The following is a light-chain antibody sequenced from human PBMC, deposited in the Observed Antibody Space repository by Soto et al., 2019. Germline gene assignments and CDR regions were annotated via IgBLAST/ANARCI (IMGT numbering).Light chain of an antibody. CDR3: TSYAGGNNV. CDR1: SSDVGGYNY. CDR2: EVN. V-gene: IGLV2-8*01. J-gene: IGLJ1*01. Sequence: CTGXSSDVGGYNYVSWYQQHPGKVPKLMVYEVNKRPSGVPDRFSGSKSGNTASLTVSGLQAEDEADYYCTSYAGGNNVFGTGTKLTVL.